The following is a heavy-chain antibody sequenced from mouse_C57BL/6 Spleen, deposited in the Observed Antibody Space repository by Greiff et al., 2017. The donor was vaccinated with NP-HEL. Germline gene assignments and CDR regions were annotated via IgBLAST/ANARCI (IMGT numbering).Heavy chain of an antibody. Sequence: EVMLVESGEGLVKPGGSLKLSCAASGFTFSSYAMSWVRQTPEKRLEWVAYISSGGDYIYYADTVKGRFTISRDNARNTLYLQMSSLKSEDTAMYYCTRGLLWYPGYYFDDWGQGTTLTVSS. CDR1: GFTFSSYA. D-gene: IGHD2-1*01. CDR3: TRGLLWYPGYYFDD. J-gene: IGHJ2*01. CDR2: ISSGGDYI. V-gene: IGHV5S21*01.